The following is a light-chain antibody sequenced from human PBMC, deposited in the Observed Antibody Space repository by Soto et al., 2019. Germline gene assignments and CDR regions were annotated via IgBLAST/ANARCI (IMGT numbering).Light chain of an antibody. CDR1: SSDVGGYDY. CDR3: SSYISSVANV. CDR2: DVS. J-gene: IGLJ1*01. Sequence: QSALTQPASVSGSPGQSITISCTGTSSDVGGYDYVSWYQHHPGKAPKLMIYDVSNRPSGISSRFSGSKSGNTASLTISGLQAEDEADYYCSSYISSVANVFGTGTKVTVL. V-gene: IGLV2-14*03.